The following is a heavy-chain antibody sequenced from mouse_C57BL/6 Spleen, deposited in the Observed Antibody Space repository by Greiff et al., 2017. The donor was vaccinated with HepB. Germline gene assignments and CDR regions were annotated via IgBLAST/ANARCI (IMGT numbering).Heavy chain of an antibody. V-gene: IGHV1-54*01. Sequence: QVQLKESGAELVRPGTSVKVSCKASGYAFTNYLIEWVKQRPGQGLEWIGVINPGSGGTNYNEKFKGKATLTADKSSSTAYMQLSSLTSEDSAVYFCARSGPLDSSGAMDYWGQGTSVTVSS. CDR1: GYAFTNYL. CDR3: ARSGPLDSSGAMDY. CDR2: INPGSGGT. D-gene: IGHD3-2*02. J-gene: IGHJ4*01.